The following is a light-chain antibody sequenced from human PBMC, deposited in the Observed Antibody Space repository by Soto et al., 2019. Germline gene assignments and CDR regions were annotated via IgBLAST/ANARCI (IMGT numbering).Light chain of an antibody. J-gene: IGKJ2*01. V-gene: IGKV3-15*01. CDR2: GAS. Sequence: EIVMTQSPATLSVSPGERATLSCRASQSVSSNLAWYQQKPGQAPRLLIYGASPRATCIPARFSGSGSGTEFTLTISSLQSEDFAVYYCQQYNNWPPYTCGQGTKLEIK. CDR1: QSVSSN. CDR3: QQYNNWPPYT.